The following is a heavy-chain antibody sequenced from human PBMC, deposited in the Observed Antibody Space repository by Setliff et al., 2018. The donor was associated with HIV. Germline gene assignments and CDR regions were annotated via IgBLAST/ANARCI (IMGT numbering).Heavy chain of an antibody. CDR2: IYTSGST. V-gene: IGHV4-4*07. D-gene: IGHD3-9*01. CDR1: AGAIRSYY. CDR3: ARTDWARTSYYYYYGMNV. Sequence: SETLSLTCTVSAGAIRSYYWSWIRQPAGKGLEWIGHIYTSGSTNYNPSLKSRVTISVDTSKNQFSLKLSSVTAADTAVYYCARTDWARTSYYYYYGMNVWGQGTTVTVSS. J-gene: IGHJ6*02.